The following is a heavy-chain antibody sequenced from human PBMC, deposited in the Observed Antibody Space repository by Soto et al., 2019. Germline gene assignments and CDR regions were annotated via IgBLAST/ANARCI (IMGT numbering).Heavy chain of an antibody. CDR3: AHHPRSLYYYGSWSYSPSCFDP. D-gene: IGHD3-10*01. J-gene: IGHJ5*02. Sequence: SGPTLVNPTQTLTLTCTFSGFSLSTSGVGVGWIRQPPGKALEWLALIYWNDDKRYSPSLKSMLTITKDTSKNQVVLTMTNMDPVDTATYYCAHHPRSLYYYGSWSYSPSCFDPWGQGTLVTVSS. CDR2: IYWNDDK. V-gene: IGHV2-5*01. CDR1: GFSLSTSGVG.